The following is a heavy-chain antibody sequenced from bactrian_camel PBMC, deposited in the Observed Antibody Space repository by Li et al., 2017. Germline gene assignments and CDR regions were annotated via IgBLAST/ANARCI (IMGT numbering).Heavy chain of an antibody. CDR3: AVDTRGGWFGRSLSRTYNY. CDR2: IYGAHSAT. CDR1: EFAFSSYY. J-gene: IGHJ4*01. D-gene: IGHD5*01. V-gene: IGHV3-2*01. Sequence: VQLVESGGGLVQPGGSLTLSCAASEFAFSSYYMTWVRQAPGKGLEWVSSIYGAHSATYYQDSVKGRFVISQDNAKNTLYLQMNSPKPEDAAMYYCAVDTRGGWFGRSLSRTYNYWGQGTQVTVS.